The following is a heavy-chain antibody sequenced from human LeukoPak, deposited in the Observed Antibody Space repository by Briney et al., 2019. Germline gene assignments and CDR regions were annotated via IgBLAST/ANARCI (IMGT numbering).Heavy chain of an antibody. J-gene: IGHJ4*02. CDR1: GGAISRGEYY. D-gene: IGHD3-10*01. V-gene: IGHV4-30-4*01. CDR3: ARDYYGSGSYWT. CDR2: IYYSGST. Sequence: SETLSLTCTVSGGAISRGEYYWSWIRQPPGKGLEWTGYIYYSGSTYYNPSLKSRVTISVDTSKKQLSLKLNSVTAADTAVYYCARDYYGSGSYWTWGQGTLVTVSS.